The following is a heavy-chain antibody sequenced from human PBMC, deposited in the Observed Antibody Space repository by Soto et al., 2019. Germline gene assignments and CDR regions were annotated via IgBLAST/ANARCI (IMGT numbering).Heavy chain of an antibody. CDR2: VSPKSGNT. Sequence: QIQLVQSGAEVKQPAASVKVSCKASGYNFFDYGVIWVRQAPGQGLEWMGWVSPKSGNTDYARKVQGRVTMTTDISTSTAYMELRGIISDDPGVYYCARGRTVSSIGTLLVWGQRTLVSVSS. V-gene: IGHV1-18*01. CDR1: GYNFFDYG. D-gene: IGHD1-1*01. CDR3: ARGRTVSSIGTLLV. J-gene: IGHJ1*01.